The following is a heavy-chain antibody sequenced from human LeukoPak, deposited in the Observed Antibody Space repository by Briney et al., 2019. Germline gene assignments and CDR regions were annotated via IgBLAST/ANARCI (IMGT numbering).Heavy chain of an antibody. J-gene: IGHJ4*02. CDR2: ISSYSTYI. D-gene: IGHD2-2*01. V-gene: IGHV3-21*01. CDR3: APAFYCSGTSCPD. CDR1: GFTFSSYW. Sequence: PGGSLRLSCAASGFTFSSYWMSWVRQAPGKGLEWVSSISSYSTYIYYADSVKGRFTISRDNAENSLYLQMNSLRAEDTAVYYCAPAFYCSGTSCPDWGQGTLVTVSS.